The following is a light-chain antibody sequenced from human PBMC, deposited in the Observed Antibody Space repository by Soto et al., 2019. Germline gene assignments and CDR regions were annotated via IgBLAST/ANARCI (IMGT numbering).Light chain of an antibody. CDR2: GAS. CDR1: QSVSRN. V-gene: IGKV3-15*01. CDR3: QQYNNWPWT. J-gene: IGKJ1*01. Sequence: EIVMTQSPATLSVSPGERATLSCRASQSVSRNLAWYQQKPGQAPRLLIYGASTRATGIPARFSGSGSGTEFTFTISSLQSEDFAVYYCQQYNNWPWTFGQGTKVEIK.